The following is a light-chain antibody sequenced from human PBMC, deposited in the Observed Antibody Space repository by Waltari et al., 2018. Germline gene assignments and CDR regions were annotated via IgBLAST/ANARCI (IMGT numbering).Light chain of an antibody. CDR3: QQSSTTPPT. J-gene: IGKJ1*01. Sequence: DVQMTQSPSSLSASVGDRVTITRRASRTIDTYVNWYQQKPGKAPTLLIHTASTLQTGVPSRFTGSGSGTGFTLTISGLQVEDIATYYCQQSSTTPPTFGQGTKIELK. CDR1: RTIDTY. V-gene: IGKV1-39*01. CDR2: TAS.